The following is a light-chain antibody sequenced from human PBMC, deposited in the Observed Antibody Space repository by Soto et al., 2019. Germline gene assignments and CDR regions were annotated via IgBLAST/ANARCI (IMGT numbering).Light chain of an antibody. V-gene: IGKV3-15*01. CDR1: QSVTSRY. Sequence: EIVLTQSPGTLSLSPGERATLSCRASQSVTSRYLAWYQQKPGQAPRLLIYGASTRATGIPARFSGSGSGTQFTLTISSLQSEDFAVYYCQQYNNWPPAWTFGQGTNVDI. CDR3: QQYNNWPPAWT. CDR2: GAS. J-gene: IGKJ1*01.